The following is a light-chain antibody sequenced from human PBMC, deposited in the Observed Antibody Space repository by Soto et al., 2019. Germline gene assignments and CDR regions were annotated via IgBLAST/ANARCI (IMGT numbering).Light chain of an antibody. Sequence: DIVMTQSPDSLAVSLGERATINCKSSQSVLYSSNNKNYLAWYQQKPGQPPKLLIYWASTRESGVPDRFSGSGSGTDFTLTISSLQAEDVAVYYCQQYYSTPRGGLFTFGPGTKVDIK. CDR3: QQYYSTPRGGLFT. V-gene: IGKV4-1*01. CDR1: QSVLYSSNNKNY. CDR2: WAS. J-gene: IGKJ3*01.